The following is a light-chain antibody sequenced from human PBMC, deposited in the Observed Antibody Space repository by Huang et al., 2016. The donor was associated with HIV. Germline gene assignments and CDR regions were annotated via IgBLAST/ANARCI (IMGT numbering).Light chain of an antibody. J-gene: IGKJ1*01. CDR3: QQYSDWPPWT. CDR1: QSVSRK. V-gene: IGKV3-15*01. CDR2: DAS. Sequence: MTQSPGTLSVSPGERATLSCRASQSVSRKVAWYQQRPGQAPRRLMYDASTRATGIPARFNGSGSGTEFTLTISSLQSEDCAVYYCQQYSDWPPWTFGQGTKVEIK.